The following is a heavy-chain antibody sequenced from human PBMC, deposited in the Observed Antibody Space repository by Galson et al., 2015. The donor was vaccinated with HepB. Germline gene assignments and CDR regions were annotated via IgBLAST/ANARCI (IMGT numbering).Heavy chain of an antibody. D-gene: IGHD6-19*01. V-gene: IGHV3-53*01. CDR3: ASLAVAGSPFDY. CDR2: IYSGGST. Sequence: SLRLSCAASGFTVSSNYMSWVRQAPGKGLEWVSVIYSGGSTYYADSVKGRFTISRDNSKNTLYLQMNSLRAEDTAVYYCASLAVAGSPFDYWGQGTLVTVSS. CDR1: GFTVSSNY. J-gene: IGHJ4*02.